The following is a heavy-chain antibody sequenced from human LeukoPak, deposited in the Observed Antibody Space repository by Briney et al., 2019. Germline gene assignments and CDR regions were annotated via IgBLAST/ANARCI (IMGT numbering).Heavy chain of an antibody. D-gene: IGHD5-18*01. Sequence: QSGGSLRLSCAASGFTFSSYGMHWVRQAPGKGLEWVAVIWYDGSNKYYADSVKGRFTISRDNSKNTLYLQMNSLRAEDTAVYYCARDPLPFISYHSMFGYPFDYWGQGTLVTVSS. V-gene: IGHV3-33*01. CDR3: ARDPLPFISYHSMFGYPFDY. CDR2: IWYDGSNK. CDR1: GFTFSSYG. J-gene: IGHJ4*02.